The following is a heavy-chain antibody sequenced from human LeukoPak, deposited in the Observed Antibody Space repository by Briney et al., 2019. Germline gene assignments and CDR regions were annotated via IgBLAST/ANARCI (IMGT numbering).Heavy chain of an antibody. CDR1: GASISSYY. J-gene: IGHJ5*02. CDR2: IYYSGTT. V-gene: IGHV4-59*01. D-gene: IGHD6-19*01. Sequence: SETLSLTCTVSGASISSYYWSWIRQPPGKGLEWIGYIYYSGTTKYNPSLKSRVTISVDASKNQFSLNLSSVTAADTAVYYCATGKPQRYSSGWYVKWLDPWGQGTLVTVSS. CDR3: ATGKPQRYSSGWYVKWLDP.